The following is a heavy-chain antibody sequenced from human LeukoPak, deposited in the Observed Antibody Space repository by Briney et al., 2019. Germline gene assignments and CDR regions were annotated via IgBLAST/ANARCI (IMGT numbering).Heavy chain of an antibody. D-gene: IGHD4/OR15-4a*01. J-gene: IGHJ6*02. CDR2: IYFSGAT. V-gene: IGHV4-59*01. CDR1: GGSISTYY. CDR3: AREDPQTKVPEGLDV. Sequence: SQTLSLTYTVSGGSISTYYWSWIRQSPGKGLEWIGYIYFSGATNYNPSLKSRVTISVDTSKNQFSLKLSSVTAADTAVYYCAREDPQTKVPEGLDVWGQGTTVTVSS.